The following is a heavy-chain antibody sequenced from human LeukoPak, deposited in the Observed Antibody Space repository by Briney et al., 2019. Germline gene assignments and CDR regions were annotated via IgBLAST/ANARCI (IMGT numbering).Heavy chain of an antibody. Sequence: GGSLRLSCAASGITFNNYAMHWVRQAPGKGLEWVAVISYDGSNKYYADSVKGRFTISRDNSKNTLYLQMNSLRAEDTAVYYCARATVADYYGMDVWGQGTTVTVSS. D-gene: IGHD4-17*01. V-gene: IGHV3-30-3*01. J-gene: IGHJ6*02. CDR2: ISYDGSNK. CDR3: ARATVADYYGMDV. CDR1: GITFNNYA.